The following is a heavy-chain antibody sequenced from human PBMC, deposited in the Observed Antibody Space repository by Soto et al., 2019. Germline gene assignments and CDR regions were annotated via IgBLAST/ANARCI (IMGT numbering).Heavy chain of an antibody. CDR2: IYPDGSET. J-gene: IGHJ6*02. CDR1: GHSFTNYW. D-gene: IGHD3-10*01. V-gene: IGHV5-51*01. Sequence: GESLKISCKDSGHSFTNYWIVWVRQMPGKGLEWMGTIYPDGSETRYSPSFQGQVTISADKSINTAYLQWSSLKASDTAIYYCATTQSSATFKTYYYDMRVWGQGTTVTVSS. CDR3: ATTQSSATFKTYYYDMRV.